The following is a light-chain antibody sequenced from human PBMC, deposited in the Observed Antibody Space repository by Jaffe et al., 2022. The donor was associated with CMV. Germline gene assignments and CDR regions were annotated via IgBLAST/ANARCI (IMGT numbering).Light chain of an antibody. CDR2: KVS. V-gene: IGKV2-30*01. CDR3: MQGTHAAGFT. Sequence: DVVMTQSPLSLPVTLGQPASISCRSSQSLVYSDGNTYLNWFQQRPGQSPRRLIYKVSNRDSGVPDRFSGSGSGTDFTLKISRVEAEDVGVYYCMQGTHAAGFTFGPGTKVDIK. CDR1: QSLVYSDGNTY. J-gene: IGKJ3*01.